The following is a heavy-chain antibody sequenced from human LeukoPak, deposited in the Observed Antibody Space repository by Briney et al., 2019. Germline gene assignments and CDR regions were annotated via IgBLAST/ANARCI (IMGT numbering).Heavy chain of an antibody. V-gene: IGHV4-59*01. D-gene: IGHD3-9*01. J-gene: IGHJ4*02. CDR1: GGSISSYY. CDR2: IYYSGST. Sequence: KPSETLSLTCTVSGGSISSYYWSWIRQPPGKGLEWIGYIYYSGSTNYNPSLKSRVTISVDTSKNQFSLKLSSVTAADTAVYYCARGGIFCPYWGQGTLVTVSS. CDR3: ARGGIFCPY.